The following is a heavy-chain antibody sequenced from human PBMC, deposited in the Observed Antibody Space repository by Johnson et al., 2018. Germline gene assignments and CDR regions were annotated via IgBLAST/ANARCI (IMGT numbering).Heavy chain of an antibody. V-gene: IGHV4-59*01. D-gene: IGHD1-26*01. Sequence: QVQLQESGPGLVKPSESLSLTCTVSGGSITDDYWIWIRQPPGKGLEWLGYSASSGNTKYNPSLDSRVPISVETSKTQFSLRLSSVTAADPAIYYCAKAVGSGYDDMDVWGKGTTVTVSS. J-gene: IGHJ6*03. CDR2: SASSGNT. CDR3: AKAVGSGYDDMDV. CDR1: GGSITDDY.